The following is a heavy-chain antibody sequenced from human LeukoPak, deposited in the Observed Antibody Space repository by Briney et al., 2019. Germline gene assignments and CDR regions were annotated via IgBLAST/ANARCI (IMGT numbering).Heavy chain of an antibody. V-gene: IGHV4-34*01. J-gene: IGHJ6*03. D-gene: IGHD2-2*02. Sequence: SEALSLTCAVYGGSFSGYYWSWIRQPPGKGLEWIGEINHSGSTNYNPSLKSRVTISVDTSKNQFSLKLSSVTAADTAVYYCARDEQDIVVVPAAIGNYYYYYYMDVWGKGTTVTVSS. CDR3: ARDEQDIVVVPAAIGNYYYYYYMDV. CDR2: INHSGST. CDR1: GGSFSGYY.